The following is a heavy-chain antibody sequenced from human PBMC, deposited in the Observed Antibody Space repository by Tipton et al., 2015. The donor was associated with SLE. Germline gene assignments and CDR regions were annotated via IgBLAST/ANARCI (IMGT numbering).Heavy chain of an antibody. CDR3: ARSLREGGSAGP. J-gene: IGHJ5*02. V-gene: IGHV3-21*01. D-gene: IGHD3-10*01. Sequence: SLRLSCAASGFTFSSYSMNWVRQAPGKGLEWASSISSSSSYIYYADSVKGRFTISRDNAKNSLYLQMNSLRAEDTAVYYCARSLREGGSAGPWGQGTLVTVSS. CDR1: GFTFSSYS. CDR2: ISSSSSYI.